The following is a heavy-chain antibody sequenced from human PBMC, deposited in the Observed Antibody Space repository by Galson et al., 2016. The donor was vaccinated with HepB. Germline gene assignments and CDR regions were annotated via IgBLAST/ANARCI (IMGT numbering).Heavy chain of an antibody. CDR1: GYSIRSDSF. D-gene: IGHD1-14*01. CDR2: IARSGNI. V-gene: IGHV4-38-2*02. Sequence: LSLTCTVSGYSIRSDSFWGWIRQPPVKGLEWIGTIARSGNIHYNPSLKSRVTMSVDTSKNQFSLKLSSVTASDTAVYYCVTRNPSSASDYWGQGTLVTVSS. J-gene: IGHJ4*02. CDR3: VTRNPSSASDY.